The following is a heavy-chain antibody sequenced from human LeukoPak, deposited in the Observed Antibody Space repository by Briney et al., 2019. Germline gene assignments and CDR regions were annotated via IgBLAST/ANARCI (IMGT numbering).Heavy chain of an antibody. J-gene: IGHJ3*02. D-gene: IGHD4-23*01. CDR1: GGSISSSSYY. V-gene: IGHV4-39*07. CDR3: ARDKYGGTFDI. Sequence: PSETLSLTCTVSGGSISSSSYYWGWIRQPPGKGLEWIGSIYYSGSTYYNPSLKSRVTISVDTSKNQFSLKLSSVTAADTAVCYCARDKYGGTFDIWGQGTMVTVSS. CDR2: IYYSGST.